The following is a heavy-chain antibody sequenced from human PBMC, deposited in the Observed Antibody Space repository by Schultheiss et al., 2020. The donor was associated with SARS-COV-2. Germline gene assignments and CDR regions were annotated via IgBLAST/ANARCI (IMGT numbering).Heavy chain of an antibody. V-gene: IGHV3-48*01. D-gene: IGHD5-12*01. CDR3: ASDPGYDNWWYFDL. CDR2: SSSSGSTK. CDR1: GFTFTTYG. Sequence: GESLKISCGASGFTFTTYGMHWVRQAPGKGLEWVSFSSSSGSTKYYADSVRGRFTISRDNSKNTLYLQMNSLRAEDTAVYYCASDPGYDNWWYFDLWGRGTLVTVSS. J-gene: IGHJ2*01.